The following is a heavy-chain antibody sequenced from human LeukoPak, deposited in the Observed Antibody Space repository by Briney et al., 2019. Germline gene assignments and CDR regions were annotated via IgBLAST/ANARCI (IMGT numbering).Heavy chain of an antibody. D-gene: IGHD3-10*01. J-gene: IGHJ6*03. CDR1: GFTFSSYA. Sequence: GGSLRLSCAASGFTFSSYAMHWVRQAPGKGLEWVAFIRYDGSNKYYADSVKGRFTISRDNSKNTLYLQMNSLRAEDTAVYYCAKSDMVRGVIITHYYYYMDVWGKGTTVTISS. V-gene: IGHV3-30*02. CDR2: IRYDGSNK. CDR3: AKSDMVRGVIITHYYYYMDV.